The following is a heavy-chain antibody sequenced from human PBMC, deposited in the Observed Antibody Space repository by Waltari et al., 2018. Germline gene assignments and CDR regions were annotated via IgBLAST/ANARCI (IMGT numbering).Heavy chain of an antibody. CDR2: FNSDGLTT. Sequence: EVQLVESGGGLAQPGGSLRLSCVASGFTFSSYWMHWVRQAPGKGLVWVSLFNSDGLTTNYAESVKGRVTISRDNAKNTLYLQMNSLRAEDTAVYYCAKGGGWLQDYWGQGTLVTVSS. J-gene: IGHJ4*02. D-gene: IGHD5-12*01. CDR1: GFTFSSYW. V-gene: IGHV3-74*01. CDR3: AKGGGWLQDY.